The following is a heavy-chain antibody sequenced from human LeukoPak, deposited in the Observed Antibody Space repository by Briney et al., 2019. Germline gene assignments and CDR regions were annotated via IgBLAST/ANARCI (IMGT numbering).Heavy chain of an antibody. CDR3: ARDPRGVNY. J-gene: IGHJ4*02. Sequence: PSETLSLTCAVYGGSFSGYYWSWIRQPPGKGLEWIGEINHSGSTNYNPSLKSRVTISVDTSKNQFSLKLSSVTAADTAVYYCARDPRGVNYWGQGTLVTVSS. CDR2: INHSGST. D-gene: IGHD3-10*01. CDR1: GGSFSGYY. V-gene: IGHV4-34*01.